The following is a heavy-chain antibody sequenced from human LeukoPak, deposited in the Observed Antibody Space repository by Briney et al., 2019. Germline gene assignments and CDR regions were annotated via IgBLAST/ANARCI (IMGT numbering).Heavy chain of an antibody. J-gene: IGHJ3*02. D-gene: IGHD3-22*01. CDR2: IYHSGST. CDR3: ARATGTMIVVGAFDI. CDR1: GGSISSGGYY. Sequence: SETLSLTCSASGGSISSGGYYWSWIRQPPGKGLEWIGYIYHSGSTYYNPSLKSRVTISLDRSKNQFSLKLSSVTAADTAVYYCARATGTMIVVGAFDIWGQGTMVTVSS. V-gene: IGHV4-30-2*01.